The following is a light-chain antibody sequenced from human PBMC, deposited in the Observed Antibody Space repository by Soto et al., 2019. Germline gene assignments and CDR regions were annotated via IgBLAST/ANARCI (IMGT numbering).Light chain of an antibody. J-gene: IGKJ4*01. V-gene: IGKV1-5*03. CDR2: KAS. CDR1: QTISSW. Sequence: DIQMTQSPSTLSGSVGDRVTITCRASQTISSWLAWYQQKPGKAPKLLIYKASTLKSGVPSRFSGSGSGTDFTLTISSLEPEDFAVYYCQQRSNWPLTFGGGTKVDIK. CDR3: QQRSNWPLT.